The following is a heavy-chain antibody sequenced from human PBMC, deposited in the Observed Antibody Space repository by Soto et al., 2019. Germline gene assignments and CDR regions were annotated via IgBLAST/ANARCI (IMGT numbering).Heavy chain of an antibody. J-gene: IGHJ4*02. Sequence: SQTLSLTCASSGDTVSSNSAAWNWIRHSPSRCLEWLGRTYYRSKWYNDYAVSVKGRITINPDTSKNQFSLQLNSVTPEDKAVYYCARIVGSTEHVYWGQGTLVTVSS. CDR3: ARIVGSTEHVY. V-gene: IGHV6-1*01. CDR2: TYYRSKWYN. D-gene: IGHD6-13*01. CDR1: GDTVSSNSAA.